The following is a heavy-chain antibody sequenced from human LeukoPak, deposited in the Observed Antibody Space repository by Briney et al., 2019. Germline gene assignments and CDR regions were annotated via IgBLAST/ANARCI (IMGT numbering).Heavy chain of an antibody. V-gene: IGHV3-21*01. CDR3: ARDQSGGRGDY. Sequence: GGSLRLSCAASGSTFSSYSMNWVRQAPGKGLEWVSSISSSSSYIYYADSVKGRFTISRDNAKNSLYLQMNSLRAEDTAVYYCARDQSGGRGDYWGQGTLVTVSS. CDR2: ISSSSSYI. J-gene: IGHJ4*02. CDR1: GSTFSSYS. D-gene: IGHD3-10*01.